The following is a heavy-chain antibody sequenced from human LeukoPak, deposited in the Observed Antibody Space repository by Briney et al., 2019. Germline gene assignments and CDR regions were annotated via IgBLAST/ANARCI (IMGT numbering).Heavy chain of an antibody. CDR3: ARQYCSSTSCYFDY. Sequence: SETLPLTCAVYGGSFSGYYWSWIRQPPANALEWIGEINHSGSTNYNPSLKSRVTISVDTSKNQFSLKLSSVSAADTAVYYCARQYCSSTSCYFDYWGQGTLDSVSS. CDR1: GGSFSGYY. CDR2: INHSGST. D-gene: IGHD2-2*01. V-gene: IGHV4-34*01. J-gene: IGHJ4*02.